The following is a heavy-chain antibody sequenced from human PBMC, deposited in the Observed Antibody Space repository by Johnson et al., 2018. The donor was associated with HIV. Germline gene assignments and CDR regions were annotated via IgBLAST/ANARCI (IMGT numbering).Heavy chain of an antibody. CDR1: GFTFSSYW. J-gene: IGHJ3*02. Sequence: VQLVESGGGLVQPGGSLRLSCAASGFTFSSYWMSWVRQAPGKGLEWVANIKQDGSEKYYVDYVKGRFTISRDNSKNSLYLQMNSLRPEDTGLYYCARGVSMFSSSFLESYAFDIWGQGTMVTVSS. V-gene: IGHV3-7*05. CDR2: IKQDGSEK. CDR3: ARGVSMFSSSFLESYAFDI. D-gene: IGHD6-13*01.